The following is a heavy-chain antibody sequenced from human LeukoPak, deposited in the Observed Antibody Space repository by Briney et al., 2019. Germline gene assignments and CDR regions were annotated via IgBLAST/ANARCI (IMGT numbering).Heavy chain of an antibody. J-gene: IGHJ4*02. CDR2: IIPIFGTA. CDR1: GGTFSSYS. CDR3: ARVAGSGSYYSDY. D-gene: IGHD3-10*01. Sequence: ASVKVSCKASGGTFSSYSISWVRQAPGQGLEWMGGIIPIFGTANYAQKFQGRVTITADKSTSTAYMELSSLRSEDTAVYYWARVAGSGSYYSDYWGQGTLVTVSS. V-gene: IGHV1-69*06.